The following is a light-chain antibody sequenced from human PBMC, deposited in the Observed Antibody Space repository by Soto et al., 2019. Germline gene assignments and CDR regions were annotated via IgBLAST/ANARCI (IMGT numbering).Light chain of an antibody. CDR1: QSVRSNY. CDR2: GAS. V-gene: IGKV3-20*01. CDR3: QQYGSSIT. J-gene: IGKJ5*01. Sequence: EIVLTQSPGTLSLSPGERATLSCRASQSVRSNYLAWYQQKPGQAPRPLIFGASSRATGIPDRFSGSGSGPDFTLTISRLEPEDFAVYYCQQYGSSITFGQGTRLEIK.